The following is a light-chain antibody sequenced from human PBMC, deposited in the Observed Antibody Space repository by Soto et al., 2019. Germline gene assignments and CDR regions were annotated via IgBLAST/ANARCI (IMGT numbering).Light chain of an antibody. J-gene: IGLJ1*01. V-gene: IGLV2-8*01. Sequence: QSVLTQPPSASGSPGQSVTISCTGTSSDVGGYNFVSWYQQHTGKAPKLMIYEVSKRPSGVPDRFSGSKSGNTASLTVSGLQAEDEADYFCKSYAGSNTYVFGSGTKV. CDR3: KSYAGSNTYV. CDR1: SSDVGGYNF. CDR2: EVS.